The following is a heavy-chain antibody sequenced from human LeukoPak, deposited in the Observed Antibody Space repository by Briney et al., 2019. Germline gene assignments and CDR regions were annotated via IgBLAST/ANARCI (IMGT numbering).Heavy chain of an antibody. CDR3: ADAGQQLVPDY. CDR2: ISSSSSTI. D-gene: IGHD6-13*01. V-gene: IGHV3-48*01. CDR1: GFTFSSYS. J-gene: IGHJ4*02. Sequence: GGSLRLSCAASGFTFSSYSMNWVRQAPGKGLEWVSYISSSSSTIYYADSVKGRFTISRDNAKNSLYLQMNSLRAEDTAVYYCADAGQQLVPDYWGQGTLVTVSS.